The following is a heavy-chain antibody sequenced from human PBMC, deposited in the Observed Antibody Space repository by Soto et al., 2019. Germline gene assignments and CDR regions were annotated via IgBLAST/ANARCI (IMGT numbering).Heavy chain of an antibody. Sequence: PGGSLRLSCAASGFTFSNAWMSWVRQAPGKGLEWVGRIKSKTDGGTTDYAAPVKGRFTISRDDSKNTLYLQMNSLKTEDTAVYYCTTRGYCSGGSCWRDYWGQGTLVTVSS. CDR2: IKSKTDGGTT. D-gene: IGHD2-15*01. V-gene: IGHV3-15*01. CDR1: GFTFSNAW. CDR3: TTRGYCSGGSCWRDY. J-gene: IGHJ4*02.